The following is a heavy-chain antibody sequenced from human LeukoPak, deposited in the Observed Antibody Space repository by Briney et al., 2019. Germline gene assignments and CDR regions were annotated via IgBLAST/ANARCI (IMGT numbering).Heavy chain of an antibody. CDR3: ARGKRPFYYYVDV. Sequence: SETLSLTCTVSGGSISSYYWSWIRQPPGKGLEWIGYIYYSGSTNYNPSLKSRVTISVDTSKNQFSLKLSSVTAADTAVYYCARGKRPFYYYVDVWGKGTTVTVSS. J-gene: IGHJ6*03. CDR2: IYYSGST. V-gene: IGHV4-59*01. CDR1: GGSISSYY.